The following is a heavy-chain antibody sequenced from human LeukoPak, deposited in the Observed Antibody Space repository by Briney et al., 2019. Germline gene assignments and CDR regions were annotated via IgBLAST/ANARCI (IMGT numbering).Heavy chain of an antibody. J-gene: IGHJ4*02. CDR1: GFTFSSYA. V-gene: IGHV3-23*01. CDR3: AKRPDIVVVPAAETPVDY. D-gene: IGHD2-2*01. Sequence: GGSLRLSCAASGFTFSSYAMSWVRQAPGKGLEWVSAISGSGGSTYYADSVKGRFTISRDNSKNTLYLQMNSLRAEDTAVYYCAKRPDIVVVPAAETPVDYWGQGTLVTVSS. CDR2: ISGSGGST.